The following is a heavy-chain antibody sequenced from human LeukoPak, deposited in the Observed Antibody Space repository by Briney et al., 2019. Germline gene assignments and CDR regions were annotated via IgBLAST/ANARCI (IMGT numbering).Heavy chain of an antibody. Sequence: ASVKVSCKASGYTFTGYYMHWVRQAPGQGLEWMGWINPNSGGTNYAQKFQGRVTMTRDTSTSTAYMELSRLRSGDTAVYYCARDPGLQWLGLGYFDYWGQGTLVTVSS. CDR2: INPNSGGT. V-gene: IGHV1-2*02. CDR3: ARDPGLQWLGLGYFDY. CDR1: GYTFTGYY. D-gene: IGHD6-19*01. J-gene: IGHJ4*02.